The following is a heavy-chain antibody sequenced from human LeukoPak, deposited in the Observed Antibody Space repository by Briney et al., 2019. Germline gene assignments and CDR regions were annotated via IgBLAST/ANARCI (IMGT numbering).Heavy chain of an antibody. CDR2: ISSSGNTI. D-gene: IGHD2-15*01. J-gene: IGHJ6*03. V-gene: IGHV3-48*03. CDR3: ANEGWPPRYYYYMDV. CDR1: GFTFSSYE. Sequence: GGSLRLSCAASGFTFSSYEMNWVRQAPGKGLEWVSYISSSGNTIYYADSVKGRFTISRDNAKNSLYLQMNSLRAEDTAVYYCANEGWPPRYYYYMDVWGKGTTVTVSS.